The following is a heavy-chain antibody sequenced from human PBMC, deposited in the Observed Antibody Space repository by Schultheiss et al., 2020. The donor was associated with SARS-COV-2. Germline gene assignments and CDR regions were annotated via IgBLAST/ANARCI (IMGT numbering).Heavy chain of an antibody. D-gene: IGHD3-22*01. Sequence: GGSLRLSCVAPGFTFSSYSMNWVRQAPGKGLEWVSYISSSSSTIYYADSVKGRFTISRDNAKNSLYLQMNSLRAEDTAVYYCARRYYYDSSGYYYVYYFDYWGQGTLVTVSS. V-gene: IGHV3-48*01. CDR3: ARRYYYDSSGYYYVYYFDY. CDR2: ISSSSSTI. J-gene: IGHJ4*02. CDR1: GFTFSSYS.